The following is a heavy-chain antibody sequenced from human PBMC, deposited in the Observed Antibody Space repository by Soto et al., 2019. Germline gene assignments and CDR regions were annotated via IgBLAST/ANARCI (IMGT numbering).Heavy chain of an antibody. Sequence: PSQTLSLTCAISGDSVSSNSAAWNWIRQSPSRGLEWLGRTYYRSKWYNDYAVSVKSRITINPDTSKNQFSLQLNSVTPEDTAVYYCARDWGGYSGYDYYYYYGMDVWGQGTTVTVSS. CDR1: GDSVSSNSAA. CDR3: ARDWGGYSGYDYYYYYGMDV. CDR2: TYYRSKWYN. V-gene: IGHV6-1*01. J-gene: IGHJ6*02. D-gene: IGHD5-12*01.